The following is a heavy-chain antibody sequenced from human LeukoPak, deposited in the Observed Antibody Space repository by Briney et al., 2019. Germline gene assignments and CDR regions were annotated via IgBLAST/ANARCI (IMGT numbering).Heavy chain of an antibody. D-gene: IGHD3-10*01. J-gene: IGHJ6*03. Sequence: ASVKVSGKASGYTFTSYDINWVRQATGQGLEWMGWMNPNSGNTGYAQKFQGRVTMTRNTSISTAYMELSSLRSEDTAVYYCARGFPPFYYYGSGIYYYYMDVWGKGTTVTISS. CDR1: GYTFTSYD. V-gene: IGHV1-8*01. CDR2: MNPNSGNT. CDR3: ARGFPPFYYYGSGIYYYYMDV.